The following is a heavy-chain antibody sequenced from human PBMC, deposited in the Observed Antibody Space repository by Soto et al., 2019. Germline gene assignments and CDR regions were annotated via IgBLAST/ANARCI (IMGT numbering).Heavy chain of an antibody. J-gene: IGHJ6*02. CDR2: IYDTGISGYTPST. CDR1: GGSITSSY. V-gene: IGHV4-59*01. CDR3: ARGEDAFFYYGLDV. Sequence: SETLSLTCAVYGGSITSSYWSWIRRPPGKGLEWIAYIYDTGISGYTPSTSYNPSLKRRVTMSVDTSKSQFSLKLTSVTAADTAVYYCARGEDAFFYYGLDVWGQGITVTVSS.